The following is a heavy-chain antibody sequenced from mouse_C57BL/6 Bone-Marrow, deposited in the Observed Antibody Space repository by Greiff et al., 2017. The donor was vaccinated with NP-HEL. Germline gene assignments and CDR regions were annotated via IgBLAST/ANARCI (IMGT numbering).Heavy chain of an antibody. CDR1: GFNIKDYY. J-gene: IGHJ2*01. CDR2: IDPEDGDT. CDR3: TATRLRRYFDY. V-gene: IGHV14-1*01. Sequence: VQLQQSGAELVRPGASVKLSCTASGFNIKDYYMHWVKQRPEQGLEWIGRIDPEDGDTEYAPKFQGKATMTADTSSNTAYLQLSSLTSEDTAVYYCTATRLRRYFDYWGQGTTLTVSS. D-gene: IGHD2-4*01.